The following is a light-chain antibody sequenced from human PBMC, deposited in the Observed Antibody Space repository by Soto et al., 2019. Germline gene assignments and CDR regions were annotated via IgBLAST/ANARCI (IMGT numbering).Light chain of an antibody. J-gene: IGLJ3*02. Sequence: QSALTQPASVSGSPGQSITISCAGTSSDIGAYNYVSWCQQHPGEAPKLIIYDVNSRPSGVSHRFSGSKSGNTASLTIFGLQTEDEADYYCSSYSTTTARLVFGGGTKLTVL. CDR3: SSYSTTTARLV. V-gene: IGLV2-14*01. CDR2: DVN. CDR1: SSDIGAYNY.